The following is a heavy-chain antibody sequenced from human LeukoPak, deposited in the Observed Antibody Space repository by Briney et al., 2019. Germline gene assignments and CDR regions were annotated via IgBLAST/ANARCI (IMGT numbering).Heavy chain of an antibody. CDR1: GFTFSSYS. J-gene: IGHJ6*03. CDR3: ARDPGATVYYYMDV. Sequence: GGSLRLSCAASGFTFSSYSMNWVRQAPGKGLEWVSSISSSSSYIYYADSVKGRFTISRDNAKNSLYLQMNSPRAEDTAVYYCARDPGATVYYYMDVWGKGTTVTVSS. D-gene: IGHD3-10*01. CDR2: ISSSSSYI. V-gene: IGHV3-21*01.